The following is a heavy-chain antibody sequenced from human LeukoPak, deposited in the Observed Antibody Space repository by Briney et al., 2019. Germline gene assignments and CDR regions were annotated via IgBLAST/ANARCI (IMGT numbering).Heavy chain of an antibody. CDR1: GFTFSSYA. V-gene: IGHV3-23*01. Sequence: GGSLRPSCAASGFTFSSYAMSWVRQAPGKGLEWVSYISSSSSIIYYADSVKGRFTVSRDNSKNTLYLRMNSLRAEDTAVYYCAKRIYCSSSSCWGVFDYWGQGTLVTVSS. CDR2: ISSSSSII. D-gene: IGHD2-2*01. J-gene: IGHJ4*02. CDR3: AKRIYCSSSSCWGVFDY.